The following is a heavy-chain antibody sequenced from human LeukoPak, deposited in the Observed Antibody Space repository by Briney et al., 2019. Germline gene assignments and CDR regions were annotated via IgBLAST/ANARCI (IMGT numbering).Heavy chain of an antibody. CDR1: GGSFSGYY. Sequence: PSETLSLTCAVYGGSFSGYYWSWIRQPPGKGLEWIGEINHSRSTNYNPSLKGRVTISVDTSKNQFSLKLSSVTAADTAVYYCARGMRFGEYHWGQGTLVTVSS. CDR3: ARGMRFGEYH. J-gene: IGHJ5*02. CDR2: INHSRST. D-gene: IGHD3-10*01. V-gene: IGHV4-34*01.